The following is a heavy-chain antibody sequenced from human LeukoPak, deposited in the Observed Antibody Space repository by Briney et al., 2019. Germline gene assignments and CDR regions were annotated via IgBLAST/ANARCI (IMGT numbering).Heavy chain of an antibody. J-gene: IGHJ4*02. CDR3: GKTTVGYSSGQKPAWPVDY. CDR1: GFTFGSHA. Sequence: GGSLRLSCEASGFTFGSHAMYWVRQAPGKGLEGVAGIFGSGGSPHCADPVKGRFTISRDNSRNTVYLQINRLRAEDTAVYYCGKTTVGYSSGQKPAWPVDYWGQGTLVTVSS. V-gene: IGHV3-23*01. CDR2: IFGSGGSP. D-gene: IGHD5-18*01.